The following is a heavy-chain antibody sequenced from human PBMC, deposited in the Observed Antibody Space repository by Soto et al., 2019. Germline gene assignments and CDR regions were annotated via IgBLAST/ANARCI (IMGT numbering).Heavy chain of an antibody. CDR2: LSKTGRRT. CDR1: VFPFGANA. CDR3: ATEMGATQGPFDN. Sequence: PGGSLRLFCVVSVFPFGANAMSWVRQAPGKGLEWVSGLSKTGRRTSYADSVKGRFNISRYNSENTVYLQMNSLRVEDTAVYYCATEMGATQGPFDNWGQGTLVTVSS. V-gene: IGHV3-23*01. J-gene: IGHJ4*02. D-gene: IGHD1-26*01.